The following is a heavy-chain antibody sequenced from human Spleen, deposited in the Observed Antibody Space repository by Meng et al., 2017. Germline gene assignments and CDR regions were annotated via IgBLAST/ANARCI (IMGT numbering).Heavy chain of an antibody. Sequence: GESLKISCAASGFTFTTYTMNWVRQVPGKGLEWVAFISNDGSNTYYADSVKGRFAISGDNSKSTLFLQMNSLRDEDTGVYYCARDMYYFGSGSHAFDYWGQGALVTVSS. CDR3: ARDMYYFGSGSHAFDY. CDR1: GFTFTTYT. V-gene: IGHV3-30*09. J-gene: IGHJ4*02. D-gene: IGHD3-10*01. CDR2: ISNDGSNT.